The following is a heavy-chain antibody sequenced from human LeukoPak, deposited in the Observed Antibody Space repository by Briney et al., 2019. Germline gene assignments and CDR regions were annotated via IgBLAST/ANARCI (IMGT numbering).Heavy chain of an antibody. D-gene: IGHD6-25*01. V-gene: IGHV3-23*01. J-gene: IGHJ4*02. CDR2: IGGSGGST. CDR3: AKERSGNS. Sequence: PGGSLRLSCAASGFTFNRHSMNWVRHPPGKGLEWVSGIGGSGGSTYYADSVKGRFTISRDNSKNTLYLQMNSLRAEDTAVYYCAKERSGNSWGQGTLVTVSS. CDR1: GFTFNRHS.